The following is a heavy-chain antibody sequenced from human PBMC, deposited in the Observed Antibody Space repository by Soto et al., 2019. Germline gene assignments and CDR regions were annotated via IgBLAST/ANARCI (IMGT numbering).Heavy chain of an antibody. V-gene: IGHV1-2*02. CDR3: AKGGAIVAAGTRVYLYNAMDV. D-gene: IGHD1-26*01. CDR1: GYTFTGYY. J-gene: IGHJ6*02. Sequence: QVQLVQSGTEVKRPGDSVKVSCKASGYTFTGYYVHWVRQAPGQGLEWMGGITPNSGDTYLAQRFQGRVTMNRDTSIGTAYMELRGLTSDDTAEYYCAKGGAIVAAGTRVYLYNAMDVWGQGTTVTVSS. CDR2: ITPNSGDT.